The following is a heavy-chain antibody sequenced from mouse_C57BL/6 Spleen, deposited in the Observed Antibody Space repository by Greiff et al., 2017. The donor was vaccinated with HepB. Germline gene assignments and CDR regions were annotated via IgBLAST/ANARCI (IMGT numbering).Heavy chain of an antibody. Sequence: QVQLQQPGAELVKPGASVKLSCKASGYTFTSYWMQWVKQRPGQGLEWIGEIDPSDSYTNYNQKFKGKATMTVDTSSSTAYMQLSSLTSEESAVYYCARIKESSGFDYWGQGTTLTVSS. V-gene: IGHV1-50*01. D-gene: IGHD3-2*02. J-gene: IGHJ2*01. CDR3: ARIKESSGFDY. CDR1: GYTFTSYW. CDR2: IDPSDSYT.